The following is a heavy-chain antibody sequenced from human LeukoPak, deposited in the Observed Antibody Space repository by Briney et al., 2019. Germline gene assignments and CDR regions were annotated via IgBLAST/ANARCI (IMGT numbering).Heavy chain of an antibody. CDR3: AGHRPRNTVDF. J-gene: IGHJ4*02. V-gene: IGHV4-59*08. Sequence: SETLSLTCTASGGSISSYDWSWIRQPPGKGLEWIGYISYSGSTNYNPSLKSRVTISLDTSKNQFSLKLSSVTAADTAVYYCAGHRPRNTVDFWGQGTLATVSS. CDR1: GGSISSYD. CDR2: ISYSGST. D-gene: IGHD2/OR15-2a*01.